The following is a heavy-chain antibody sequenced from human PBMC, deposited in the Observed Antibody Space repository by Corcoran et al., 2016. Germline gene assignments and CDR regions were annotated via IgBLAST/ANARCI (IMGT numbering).Heavy chain of an antibody. CDR3: ARRVQAAYGDY. V-gene: IGHV3-53*01. Sequence: EVQLVESGGGLIQPGGSLRLSCAASGFTVSSNYMSWVRQAPGKGLEWVSVIYSGGSTYYADSVKGRFTISRDNSKNTLYLQMNSLRAEDTAVYYWARRVQAAYGDYWGQGTRVTVSS. D-gene: IGHD2-2*01. CDR2: IYSGGST. CDR1: GFTVSSNY. J-gene: IGHJ4*02.